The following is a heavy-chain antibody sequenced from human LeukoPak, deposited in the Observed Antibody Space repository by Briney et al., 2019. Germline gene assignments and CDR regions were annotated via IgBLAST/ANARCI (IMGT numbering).Heavy chain of an antibody. CDR3: ARVEYCSCTSCQYYYYYGMDV. CDR2: IYHSGST. CDR1: IGSISSSKW. V-gene: IGHV4-4*02. D-gene: IGHD2-2*01. Sequence: SETLSLTCSVSIGSISSSKWWSWVRQSPVKGLEWIGEIYHSGSTNYNPSLKSRVTISVDKSKNQFSLKLSSVTAADTAVYYCARVEYCSCTSCQYYYYYGMDVWGQGTTVTVSS. J-gene: IGHJ6*02.